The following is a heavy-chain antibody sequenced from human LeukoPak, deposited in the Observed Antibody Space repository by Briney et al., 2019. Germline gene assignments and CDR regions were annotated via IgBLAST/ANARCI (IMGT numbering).Heavy chain of an antibody. V-gene: IGHV3-48*03. Sequence: PSETLSLTCTVSGGSISSGSYYWNWVRQAPGKGLEWVSYISSSGSTIYYADSVKGRFTISRDNAKNSLYLQMNSLRAEDTAVYYCAELGITMIGGVWGKGTTVTISS. CDR3: AELGITMIGGV. CDR2: ISSSGSTI. D-gene: IGHD3-10*02. CDR1: GGSISSGSYY. J-gene: IGHJ6*04.